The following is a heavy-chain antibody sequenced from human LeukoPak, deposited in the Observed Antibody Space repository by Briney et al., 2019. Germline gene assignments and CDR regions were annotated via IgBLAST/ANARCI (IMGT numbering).Heavy chain of an antibody. CDR3: AILPGYSSSWYEVDY. Sequence: GGSLRLSCAASGFTPSSDAMSWVRQAQGGGLGWVSGISGSGSSTYYAESVKGRFTISRDNSKNTLYLQMNSPRAEDTAVYYCAILPGYSSSWYEVDYWGQGTLVTVSS. CDR1: GFTPSSDA. CDR2: ISGSGSST. J-gene: IGHJ4*02. V-gene: IGHV3-23*01. D-gene: IGHD6-13*01.